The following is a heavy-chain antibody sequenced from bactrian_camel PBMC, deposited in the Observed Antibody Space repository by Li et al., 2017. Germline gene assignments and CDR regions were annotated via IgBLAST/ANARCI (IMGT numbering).Heavy chain of an antibody. V-gene: IGHV3S36*01. CDR2: IYVGGGTT. CDR3: AAGFGFRANCRARDF. J-gene: IGHJ4*01. D-gene: IGHD5*01. Sequence: VQLVESGGGLVQSGGSLTLSCAALGYPDYNYCMCWFRQAPGKEREGVAQIYVGGGTTYYADSVKGRFSISRDNAKNTAYLQMNSLKPEDTAVYYCAAGFGFRANCRARDFWGQGTQVTVS. CDR1: GYPDYNYC.